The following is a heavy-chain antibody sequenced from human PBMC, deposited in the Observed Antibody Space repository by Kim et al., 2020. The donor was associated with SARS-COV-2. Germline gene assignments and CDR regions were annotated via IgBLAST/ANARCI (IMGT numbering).Heavy chain of an antibody. D-gene: IGHD3-10*01. J-gene: IGHJ4*02. CDR1: GFTLSDYY. CDR2: ISLSGNTL. Sequence: GGSLRLSCVASGFTLSDYYMAWIRQAPGKGLDCISYISLSGNTLYYADSVKGRFTISRDDDKNFLYLQMNSLRVEDTAVYYCVRRPRVPLVQASFYFDFWGQGTLVTVSP. V-gene: IGHV3-11*01. CDR3: VRRPRVPLVQASFYFDF.